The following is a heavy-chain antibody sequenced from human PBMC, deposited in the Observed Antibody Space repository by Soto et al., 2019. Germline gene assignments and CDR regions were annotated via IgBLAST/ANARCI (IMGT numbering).Heavy chain of an antibody. CDR3: ARVLPYYYDSSGYYSTHWFDP. D-gene: IGHD3-22*01. Sequence: PSETLSLTCTVSGGSISSYYWSWIRQPAGKGLEWIGRIYTSGSTNYNPSLKSRVTMSVDTSKNQFPLKLSSVTAADTAVYYCARVLPYYYDSSGYYSTHWFDPWGQGTLVTVSS. J-gene: IGHJ5*02. CDR2: IYTSGST. V-gene: IGHV4-4*07. CDR1: GGSISSYY.